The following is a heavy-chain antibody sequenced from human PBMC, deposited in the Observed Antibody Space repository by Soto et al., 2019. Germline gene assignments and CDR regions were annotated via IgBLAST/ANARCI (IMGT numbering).Heavy chain of an antibody. J-gene: IGHJ4*02. V-gene: IGHV3-30*18. D-gene: IGHD2-15*01. Sequence: QVQLVESGGGMVQPGRPLRLSCAASGFTFSSYGMHWVRQAPGKRLEWVAVISYDGSNKYYADSVKGRFTISRDNSKNTLYLQMNSLRAEDTAVYYCAKGRSVYCSGGSCFIFDYWGQGTLVTVSS. CDR3: AKGRSVYCSGGSCFIFDY. CDR1: GFTFSSYG. CDR2: ISYDGSNK.